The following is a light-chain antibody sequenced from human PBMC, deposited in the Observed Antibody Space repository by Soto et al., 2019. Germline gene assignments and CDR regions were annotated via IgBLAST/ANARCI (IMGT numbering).Light chain of an antibody. CDR1: SSDVGGYNY. CDR3: SSYASSNTVV. CDR2: DVS. J-gene: IGLJ2*01. Sequence: QSALTQPASVSGSPGQSITISCTGDSSDVGGYNYVSWYQHHPGKAPKLMIYDVSNRPSGVSNRFSGSKSGNTASLTISGLQAEDEADYYCSSYASSNTVVFGGGTQLTVL. V-gene: IGLV2-14*03.